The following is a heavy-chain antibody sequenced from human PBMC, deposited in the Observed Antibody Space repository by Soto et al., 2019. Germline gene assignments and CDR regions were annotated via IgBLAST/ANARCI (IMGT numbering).Heavy chain of an antibody. Sequence: PGGSLRLSCAASGFTFSSYAMSWVRQAPGKGLEWVSAISGSGGSTYYADSVKGRFTISRDNSKNTLYLQMNSLRAEDTAVYYCAKGGSGSYYVPLRYFAFDIWGQGTMVTVSS. CDR2: ISGSGGST. CDR3: AKGGSGSYYVPLRYFAFDI. CDR1: GFTFSSYA. D-gene: IGHD1-26*01. V-gene: IGHV3-23*01. J-gene: IGHJ3*02.